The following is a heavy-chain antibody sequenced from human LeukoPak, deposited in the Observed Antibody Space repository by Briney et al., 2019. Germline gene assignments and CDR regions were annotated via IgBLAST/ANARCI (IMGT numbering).Heavy chain of an antibody. CDR1: AASLSSSSYY. CDR3: ARVPTVTFFDY. J-gene: IGHJ4*02. D-gene: IGHD4-17*01. CDR2: INHSGST. Sequence: SETLSLTCTVSAASLSSSSYYWGWIRRPPGTGLEWIGEINHSGSTNYNPSLKSRVTISVDTSKNQFSLKLSSVTAADTAVYYCARVPTVTFFDYWGQGTLVTVSS. V-gene: IGHV4-39*07.